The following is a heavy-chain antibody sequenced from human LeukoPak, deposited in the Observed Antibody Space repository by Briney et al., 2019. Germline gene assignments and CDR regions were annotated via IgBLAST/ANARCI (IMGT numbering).Heavy chain of an antibody. J-gene: IGHJ4*02. V-gene: IGHV3-30-3*01. CDR2: TSSDGNIK. CDR1: GFTFSSYA. CDR3: ARDPVPATARHFDY. Sequence: GGSLRLSCAASGFTFSSYAMHWLRQAPGKGLEWVAVTSSDGNIKYYADSVKGRFTISRDNSKNTLYLQMNSLRGEDTGVYYCARDPVPATARHFDYWGQGTLVTVSS. D-gene: IGHD1-1*01.